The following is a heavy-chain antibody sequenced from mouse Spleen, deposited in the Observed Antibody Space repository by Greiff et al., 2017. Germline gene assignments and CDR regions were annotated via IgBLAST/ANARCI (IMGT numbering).Heavy chain of an antibody. CDR1: GYTFTSYY. V-gene: IGHV1S56*01. Sequence: VKLMESGPELVKPGASVRISCKASGYTFTSYYIHWVKQRPGQGLEWIGWIYPGNVNTKYNEKFKGKATLTADKSSSTAYMQLSSLTSEDSAVYFCARSLGSGFAYWGQGTLVTVSA. J-gene: IGHJ3*01. CDR3: ARSLGSGFAY. D-gene: IGHD1-1*01. CDR2: IYPGNVNT.